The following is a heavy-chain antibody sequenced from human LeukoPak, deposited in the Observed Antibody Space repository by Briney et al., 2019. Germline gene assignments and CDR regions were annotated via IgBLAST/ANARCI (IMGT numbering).Heavy chain of an antibody. CDR2: IYHSGST. V-gene: IGHV4-4*02. D-gene: IGHD4-17*01. CDR1: GGSISSSNW. CDR3: AAMTTVTMYSYFFDS. Sequence: SETLSLTCTVSGGSISSSNWWSWVRQPPGKGLEWIGEIYHSGSTNYNPSLKSRVTISVDSSTNHFSLRLTSVTAADTAIYYCAAMTTVTMYSYFFDSWGQGTLLTVSS. J-gene: IGHJ4*02.